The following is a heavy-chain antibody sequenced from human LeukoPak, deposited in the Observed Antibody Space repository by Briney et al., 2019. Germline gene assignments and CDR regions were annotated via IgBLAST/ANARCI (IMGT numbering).Heavy chain of an antibody. CDR1: GGSISNYY. CDR3: ARIRGFGADYYYYYMDV. D-gene: IGHD3-10*01. Sequence: SETLSLTCTVSGGSISNYYWSWIRQPPGKGLEWIGYIYYSGSTNYNPSLKSRVTISVDTSKNQFSLKLSSVTAADTAVYYCARIRGFGADYYYYYMDVWGKGTTVTVSS. V-gene: IGHV4-59*01. CDR2: IYYSGST. J-gene: IGHJ6*03.